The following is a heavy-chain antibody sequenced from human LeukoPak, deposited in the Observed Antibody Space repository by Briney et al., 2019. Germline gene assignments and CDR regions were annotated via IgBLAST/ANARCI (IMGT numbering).Heavy chain of an antibody. V-gene: IGHV4-59*01. D-gene: IGHD5-18*01. CDR3: ARASISSPNTAMVDFDY. CDR1: GGSISSYY. J-gene: IGHJ4*02. Sequence: SETLSVTCTVSGGSISSYYWSWLRQPPGKGLEWIGYIYYSGSTNYNPSLKSRVTISVDTSKNQFSLKLSSVTAADTAVYYCARASISSPNTAMVDFDYWGQGTLVTVSS. CDR2: IYYSGST.